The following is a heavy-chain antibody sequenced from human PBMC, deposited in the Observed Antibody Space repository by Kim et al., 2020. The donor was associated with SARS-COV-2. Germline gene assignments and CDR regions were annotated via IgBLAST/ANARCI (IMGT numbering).Heavy chain of an antibody. CDR1: GFTFSSYG. J-gene: IGHJ4*02. CDR3: ARDRGVFQLDY. D-gene: IGHD3-10*01. Sequence: GGSLRLSCAASGFTFSSYGMHWVRQAPGKGLEWVAVISYDGSNKYYADSVKGRFTISRDNSKNTLYLQMNSLRAEDTAVYYCARDRGVFQLDYWGQGTLVTVSS. V-gene: IGHV3-33*05. CDR2: ISYDGSNK.